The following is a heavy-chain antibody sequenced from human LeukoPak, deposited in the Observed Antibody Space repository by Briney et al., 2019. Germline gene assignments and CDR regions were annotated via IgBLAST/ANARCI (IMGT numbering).Heavy chain of an antibody. Sequence: ASVKVSCKASGYTFNNYYLHWVRQAPGQGPEWMGIINPSGGYVTYAQKFQGRVTMTRETSTSTGYMELSSLKPEDTAVYYCERSLGMATIPRFDPWGQGTLVTVSS. V-gene: IGHV1-46*02. CDR2: INPSGGYV. D-gene: IGHD5-24*01. CDR1: GYTFNNYY. J-gene: IGHJ5*02. CDR3: ERSLGMATIPRFDP.